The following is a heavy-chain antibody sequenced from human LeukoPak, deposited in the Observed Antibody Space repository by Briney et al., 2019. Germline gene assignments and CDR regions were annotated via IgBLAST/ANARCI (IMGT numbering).Heavy chain of an antibody. J-gene: IGHJ4*02. D-gene: IGHD3-22*01. Sequence: SETLSLTCTVSGGSISSYYWSWIRQPPGKGLEWIGYIYYSGSTNYNPSLKSRVTISVDTSKNQFSLKLSSVTAADTAVYYCARGPYYYDSSGYYPFDYWGQGTLVTVSP. CDR3: ARGPYYYDSSGYYPFDY. CDR1: GGSISSYY. V-gene: IGHV4-59*01. CDR2: IYYSGST.